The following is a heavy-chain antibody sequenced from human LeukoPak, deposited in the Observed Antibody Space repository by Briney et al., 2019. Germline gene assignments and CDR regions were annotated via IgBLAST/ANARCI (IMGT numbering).Heavy chain of an antibody. V-gene: IGHV1-8*01. J-gene: IGHJ4*02. CDR3: ARGHGGYLHPAAREGY. CDR2: MNPNSGNT. CDR1: GYTFTSYD. D-gene: IGHD5-12*01. Sequence: ASVKVSCKASGYTFTSYDINWVRQATGQGLGWMGWMNPNSGNTGYAQKFQGRVTMTRNTSISTAYMELSSLRSEDTAVYYCARGHGGYLHPAAREGYWGQGTLVTVSS.